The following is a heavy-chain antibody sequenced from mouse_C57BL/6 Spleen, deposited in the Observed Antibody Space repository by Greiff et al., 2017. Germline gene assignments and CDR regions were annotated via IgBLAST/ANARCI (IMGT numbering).Heavy chain of an antibody. V-gene: IGHV1-82*01. J-gene: IGHJ4*01. D-gene: IGHD2-5*01. CDR2: IYPGDGDT. CDR1: GYAFSSSW. CDR3: ARRTYYSKDYYAMDY. Sequence: VKLVESGPELVKPGASVKISCKASGYAFSSSWMNWVKQRPGKGLEWIGRIYPGDGDTNYNGKFKGKATLTADKSSSTAYMQLSSLTSEDSAVYFCARRTYYSKDYYAMDYWGQGTSVTVSS.